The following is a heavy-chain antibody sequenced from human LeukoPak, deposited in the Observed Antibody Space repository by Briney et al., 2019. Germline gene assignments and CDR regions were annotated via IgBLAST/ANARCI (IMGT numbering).Heavy chain of an antibody. V-gene: IGHV3-11*01. Sequence: KAGGSLRLSCAASGFTFSDYYMSWIRQAPGKGLEWLSYISKNGKTIYYADSVKGRFTISRDNARKSVYLQMNSLRAEDTALYYCAKDKFKWELLIREGSLGNWGQGTLVTVSS. D-gene: IGHD1-26*01. CDR1: GFTFSDYY. CDR2: ISKNGKTI. J-gene: IGHJ4*02. CDR3: AKDKFKWELLIREGSLGN.